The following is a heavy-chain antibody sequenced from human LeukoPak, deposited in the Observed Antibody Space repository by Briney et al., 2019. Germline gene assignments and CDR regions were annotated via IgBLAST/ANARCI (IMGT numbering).Heavy chain of an antibody. CDR3: ARLPHPGYSCLWYSFAF. D-gene: IGHD6-19*01. Sequence: ATLKVSCKASVYTFGSYDIDWVRQATGQGHEWMGWMNPNSGNTSYAQKFQVRVTMTRNTSISTAYMEVSSLPSEDTAVYHCARLPHPGYSCLWYSFAFWGGGTMVSVSS. CDR2: MNPNSGNT. CDR1: VYTFGSYD. V-gene: IGHV1-8*01. J-gene: IGHJ4*02.